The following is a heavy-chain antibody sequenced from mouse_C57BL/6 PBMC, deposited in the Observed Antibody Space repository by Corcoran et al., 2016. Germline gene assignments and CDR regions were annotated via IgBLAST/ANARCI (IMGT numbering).Heavy chain of an antibody. CDR3: ARSASITTVVNYFDY. Sequence: EFQMQQSGPELVKPGASVKISCKASGYSFTDYNMNWVKQSNGKSLEWIGVINPNYGTTSYNQKFKGKSTLTVDQSSSTAYMQLNSLTSEDSAVYYGARSASITTVVNYFDYLGQGTTLTVSS. V-gene: IGHV1-39*01. CDR1: GYSFTDYN. D-gene: IGHD1-1*01. CDR2: INPNYGTT. J-gene: IGHJ2*01.